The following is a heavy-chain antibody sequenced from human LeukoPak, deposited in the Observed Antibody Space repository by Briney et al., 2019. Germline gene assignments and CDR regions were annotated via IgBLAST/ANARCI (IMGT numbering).Heavy chain of an antibody. CDR3: ARDNRIAAAGSNYYYYYMDV. Sequence: SVKVSCKASGGTFSSYGISWVRQAPGQGLEWMGRITPILGIANYAQKFQGRVTITADKSTSTAYMELSSLRSEDTAVYYCARDNRIAAAGSNYYYYYMDVWGKGTTVTVSS. CDR1: GGTFSSYG. CDR2: ITPILGIA. V-gene: IGHV1-69*04. D-gene: IGHD6-13*01. J-gene: IGHJ6*03.